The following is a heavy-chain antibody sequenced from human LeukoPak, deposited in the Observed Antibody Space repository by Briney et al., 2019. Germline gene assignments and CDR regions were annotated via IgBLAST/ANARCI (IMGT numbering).Heavy chain of an antibody. V-gene: IGHV1-18*01. CDR3: ARDGWEVPRGDPLDF. J-gene: IGHJ3*01. D-gene: IGHD1-26*01. CDR2: ISPYNGNT. Sequence: ASVKVSCKASGYTFTSYGISWVRQAPGQGLEWMGWISPYNGNTNYAQNLQGRVTMTTDASTSTAYMELRSLKFDDTAVYYCARDGWEVPRGDPLDFWGQGTMVTVSS. CDR1: GYTFTSYG.